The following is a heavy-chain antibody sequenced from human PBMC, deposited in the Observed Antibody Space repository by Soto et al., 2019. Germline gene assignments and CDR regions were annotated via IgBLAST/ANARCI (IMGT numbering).Heavy chain of an antibody. Sequence: QVQLVESGGGVVQPGTSLRVSCVGSGFTFRSYVIHWVRQAPGKGLEWVALTSYDGSDKYYDNSVRGRFTISRDNSRNTVDLQMDSLRLEDTALCYGARWGTTGGLDVWGQGTLVSVSS. CDR1: GFTFRSYV. D-gene: IGHD3-16*01. J-gene: IGHJ1*01. V-gene: IGHV3-30*19. CDR3: ARWGTTGGLDV. CDR2: TSYDGSDK.